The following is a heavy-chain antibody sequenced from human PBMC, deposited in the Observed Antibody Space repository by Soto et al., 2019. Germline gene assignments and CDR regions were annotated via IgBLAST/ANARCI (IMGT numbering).Heavy chain of an antibody. CDR2: IHYSGNT. CDR1: GDSISAYS. CDR3: AREGNLGRWLQPLDF. D-gene: IGHD5-12*01. V-gene: IGHV4-59*01. J-gene: IGHJ4*02. Sequence: QVQLQVSGPGLVKPSETLSLTCTVSGDSISAYSWSWVRQPPGKGLEWIGNIHYSGNTKYNPSLKSRVTMSVDTSKNQFSLRLISVTAADTAIYFCAREGNLGRWLQPLDFWGQGTLVTVSS.